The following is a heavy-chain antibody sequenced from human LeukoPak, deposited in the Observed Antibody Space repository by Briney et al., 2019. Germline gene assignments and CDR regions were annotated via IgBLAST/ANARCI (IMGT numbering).Heavy chain of an antibody. J-gene: IGHJ4*02. CDR2: IIPILGIA. V-gene: IGHV1-69*04. CDR3: ASAADYYDSSGSPFDY. CDR1: GGTFSCYA. D-gene: IGHD3-22*01. Sequence: ASVKVSCKASGGTFSCYAISWVRQAPGQGLEWMGRIIPILGIANYAQKFQGRVTITADKSTSTAYMELSSLRSEDTAVYYCASAADYYDSSGSPFDYWGQGTLVTVSS.